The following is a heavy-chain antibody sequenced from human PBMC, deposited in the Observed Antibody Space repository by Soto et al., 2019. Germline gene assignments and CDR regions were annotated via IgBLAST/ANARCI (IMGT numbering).Heavy chain of an antibody. CDR1: GYTFTGYY. CDR2: INPNSGGT. Sequence: ASVKVSCKASGYTFTGYYMHWVRQAPGQGLEWMGWINPNSGGTNHAQKFQGRVTMTRATSISTAYMELSRLRSDDTAVYYCAIASIAAAGTHPYYYSYYGMDVWGQATTVTVSS. V-gene: IGHV1-2*02. D-gene: IGHD6-13*01. J-gene: IGHJ6*02. CDR3: AIASIAAAGTHPYYYSYYGMDV.